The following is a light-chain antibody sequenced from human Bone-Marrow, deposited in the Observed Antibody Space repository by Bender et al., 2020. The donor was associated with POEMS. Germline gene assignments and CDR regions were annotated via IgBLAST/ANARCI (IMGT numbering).Light chain of an antibody. CDR3: CSYAGRTTLV. CDR1: SSDVGAYNL. CDR2: DVS. Sequence: QSALTQPASVSGSPGQSITISCTGTSSDVGAYNLVSWYQQHPGKAPKLMIYDVSTRPSGVSNRFSGSKSGNTASLTISGLQAEDEADYYCCSYAGRTTLVFGGGTKLTVL. V-gene: IGLV2-23*02. J-gene: IGLJ3*02.